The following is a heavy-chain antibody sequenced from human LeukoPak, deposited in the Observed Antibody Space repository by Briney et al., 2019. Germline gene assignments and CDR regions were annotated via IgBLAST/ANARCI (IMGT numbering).Heavy chain of an antibody. Sequence: SETLSLTCTVSGDSISSYYWSWIRQPPGKGLEWIGYIYYSGSTTYNPSLESRVTISVDTSKNHFSLKLSSVTAADTAVYYCARLGNWNASPAFDYWGQGTLVTVSS. CDR2: IYYSGST. CDR3: ARLGNWNASPAFDY. CDR1: GDSISSYY. V-gene: IGHV4-59*08. D-gene: IGHD1-1*01. J-gene: IGHJ4*02.